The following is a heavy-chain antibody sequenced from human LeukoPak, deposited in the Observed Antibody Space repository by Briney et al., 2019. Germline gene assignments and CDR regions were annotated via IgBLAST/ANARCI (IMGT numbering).Heavy chain of an antibody. CDR3: ARTVRAAAGIDY. V-gene: IGHV1-69*04. Sequence: SVKVSCKASGGTFSSYAISWVRQAPGQGLEWMGRIIPILGIANYAQKFQGRVTITADKSTSTAYMELSSLRSEDTAVYYCARTVRAAAGIDYWGQGTLVTVSS. D-gene: IGHD6-13*01. CDR1: GGTFSSYA. J-gene: IGHJ4*02. CDR2: IIPILGIA.